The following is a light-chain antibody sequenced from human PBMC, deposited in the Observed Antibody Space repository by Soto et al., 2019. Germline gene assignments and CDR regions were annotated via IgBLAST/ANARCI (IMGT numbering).Light chain of an antibody. CDR2: AAS. CDR1: QSITSH. J-gene: IGKJ1*01. CDR3: QQTYSTPWT. Sequence: DIQMPQSPSSLSASVGDRITITCRASQSITSHLNWYQQKPGKAPKLLIYAASSLQSGVPSRFSGSGPWTDFTLSISSLQPEDFGTYYCQQTYSTPWTFGQGTKVEVK. V-gene: IGKV1-39*01.